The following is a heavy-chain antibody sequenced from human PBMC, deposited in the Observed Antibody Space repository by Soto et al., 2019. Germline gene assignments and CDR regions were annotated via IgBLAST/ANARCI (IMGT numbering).Heavy chain of an antibody. J-gene: IGHJ4*02. V-gene: IGHV1-18*01. Sequence: ASVKVSCKASGYTFTSYGISWVRQAPGQGLEWMGWISAYNGNTNYAQKLQGRVTMTTDTSTSTAYMELRSLRSDDTAVYYCARDLQPYYYYDSSGYLSPYFDYWGQGTLVTVSS. CDR3: ARDLQPYYYYDSSGYLSPYFDY. CDR1: GYTFTSYG. CDR2: ISAYNGNT. D-gene: IGHD3-22*01.